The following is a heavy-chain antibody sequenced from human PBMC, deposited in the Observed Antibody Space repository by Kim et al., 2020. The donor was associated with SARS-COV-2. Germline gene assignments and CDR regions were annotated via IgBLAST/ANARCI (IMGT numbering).Heavy chain of an antibody. CDR1: GFTFSSYD. V-gene: IGHV3-33*01. Sequence: GGSLRLSCAASGFTFSSYDMHWVRQAPGKGLEWVAVIWSDGSNKYYADSVKGRFTISRDNSKNTLYLQMNSLRAEDTAVYYCARGGGYCGGDCYGVDYWGQGTLVTVSS. D-gene: IGHD2-21*02. CDR2: IWSDGSNK. J-gene: IGHJ4*02. CDR3: ARGGGYCGGDCYGVDY.